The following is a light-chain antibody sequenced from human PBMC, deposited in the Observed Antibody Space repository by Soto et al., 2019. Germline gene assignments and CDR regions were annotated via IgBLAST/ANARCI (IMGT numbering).Light chain of an antibody. J-gene: IGLJ3*02. CDR3: CSYTSSSTGV. CDR1: SSDVGGYNY. V-gene: IGLV2-14*01. Sequence: QSVLTQPASVSGSPGQSITISCTGTSSDVGGYNYVSWYQQDPGKAPKLMIYKVSNRPSGVSNRFSGSKSGNTASLTISGLQAEDEADYYCCSYTSSSTGVFGGGTKLTVL. CDR2: KVS.